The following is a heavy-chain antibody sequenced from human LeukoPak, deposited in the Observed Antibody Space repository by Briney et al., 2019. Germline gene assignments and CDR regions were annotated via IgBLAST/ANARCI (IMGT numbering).Heavy chain of an antibody. CDR2: ISGSGGST. Sequence: GGSLRLSCAASGFTLSSSAMSWVRQAPGKGLEWVSVISGSGGSTYYADSVKGRFTISRDNPKNTLYLQMNSLRAEDTAVYYCAKVLGAYPVHWYFDLWGRGTLVTVSS. CDR3: AKVLGAYPVHWYFDL. V-gene: IGHV3-23*01. D-gene: IGHD1-26*01. J-gene: IGHJ2*01. CDR1: GFTLSSSA.